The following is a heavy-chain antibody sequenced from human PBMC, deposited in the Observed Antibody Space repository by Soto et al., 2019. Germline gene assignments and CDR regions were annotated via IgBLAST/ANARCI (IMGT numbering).Heavy chain of an antibody. CDR3: ARDRSIAARGFDY. D-gene: IGHD6-6*01. CDR2: IYYSGST. J-gene: IGHJ4*02. CDR1: GGSISSGDYY. Sequence: SETLSLTCTVSGGSISSGDYYWSWIRQPPGKGLEWIGYIYYSGSTYYNPSLKSRVTISVDTSKNQFSLKLSSVTAADTAVYYCARDRSIAARGFDYWGQGTLVTVSS. V-gene: IGHV4-30-4*01.